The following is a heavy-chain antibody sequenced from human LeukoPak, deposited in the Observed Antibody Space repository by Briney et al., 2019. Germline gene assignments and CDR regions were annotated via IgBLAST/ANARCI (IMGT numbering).Heavy chain of an antibody. CDR3: ARGNYYGMDV. V-gene: IGHV3-74*01. CDR2: INSDGTTT. CDR1: GFTFSSYW. J-gene: IGHJ6*02. Sequence: GGSLRLSCAASGFTFSSYWMHWVRQAPGRGLLWVSRINSDGTTTYYADSVKGRFTISRDNAKNTLYLQVNSLRAEDTAVYYCARGNYYGMDVWGQGTTVTVSS.